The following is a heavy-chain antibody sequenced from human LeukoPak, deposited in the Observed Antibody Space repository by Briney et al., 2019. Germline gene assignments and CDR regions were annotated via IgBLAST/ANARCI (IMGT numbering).Heavy chain of an antibody. CDR2: ISPTSDTT. Sequence: GASVTVSCTAFGYTFTDYYIHWVRQPPGQGLGWLGMISPTSDTTSYLQKFQGRVTMTRDTSTSTVHMELSSLRPEDTAVYYCARVSGNFNEYFQFWGQGTLVTVSS. J-gene: IGHJ1*01. D-gene: IGHD2/OR15-2a*01. V-gene: IGHV1-46*01. CDR1: GYTFTDYY. CDR3: ARVSGNFNEYFQF.